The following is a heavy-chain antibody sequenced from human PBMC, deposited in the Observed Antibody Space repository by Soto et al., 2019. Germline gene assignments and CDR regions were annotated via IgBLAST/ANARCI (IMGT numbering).Heavy chain of an antibody. D-gene: IGHD1-20*01. Sequence: GGSLRLSCAASGFTFSSYSMNWVRQAPGKGLEWVSSISSSSSYIYYADSVKGRFTISRDNAMNSLYLQMNSLRAEDTAVYYCARGQVTGIPRDYYYGMDVWGQGTTVTVSS. V-gene: IGHV3-21*01. CDR2: ISSSSSYI. CDR3: ARGQVTGIPRDYYYGMDV. CDR1: GFTFSSYS. J-gene: IGHJ6*02.